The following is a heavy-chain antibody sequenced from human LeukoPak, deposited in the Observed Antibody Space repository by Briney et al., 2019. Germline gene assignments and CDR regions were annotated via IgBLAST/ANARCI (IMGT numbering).Heavy chain of an antibody. CDR2: LSYDGSKK. CDR1: GFTFSSYG. Sequence: TGGSLRLSCAASGFTFSSYGMHCVRQAPGKGLEWVAVLSYDGSKKYNADSVRGRFTISRDISENTLYLQMNSLRAEDTAVYYCARDPEHAFDYWGQGTLVTVSS. D-gene: IGHD2-21*01. J-gene: IGHJ4*02. CDR3: ARDPEHAFDY. V-gene: IGHV3-33*01.